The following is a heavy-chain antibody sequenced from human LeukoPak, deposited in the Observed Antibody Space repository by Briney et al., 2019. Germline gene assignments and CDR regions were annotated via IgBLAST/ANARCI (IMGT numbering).Heavy chain of an antibody. CDR1: GGTFSSYA. J-gene: IGHJ4*02. V-gene: IGHV1-69*04. D-gene: IGHD2-2*01. CDR3: ARDTSGYCSGTSCPI. CDR2: IIPILGIA. Sequence: ASVKVSCKASGGTFSSYAISWVRQAPGQGLEWMERIIPILGIANYAQKFQGRVTITADKSTSTAYMELSSLRSEDTAVYYCARDTSGYCSGTSCPIWGQGTLVTVSS.